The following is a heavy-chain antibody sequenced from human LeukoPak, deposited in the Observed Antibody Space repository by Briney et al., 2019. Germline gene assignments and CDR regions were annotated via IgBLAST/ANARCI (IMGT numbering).Heavy chain of an antibody. V-gene: IGHV3-21*01. CDR2: IDSSSIYT. CDR1: GFTFRGYT. D-gene: IGHD6-13*01. Sequence: PWGALRLSCAASGFTFRGYTMNWVRQAPGKGLEWVSSIDSSSIYTYYADSVKGRFTISRDNAKNSLYLQMNSLRAEDTAVYYCARDSALYSSSPFYLDYWGQGTLVTVSS. CDR3: ARDSALYSSSPFYLDY. J-gene: IGHJ4*02.